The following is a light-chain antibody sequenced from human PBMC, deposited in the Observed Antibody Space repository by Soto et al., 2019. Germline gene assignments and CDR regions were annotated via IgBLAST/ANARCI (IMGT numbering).Light chain of an antibody. V-gene: IGKV3-20*01. CDR1: QNIIRN. Sequence: EIVMTQSPATLSVSPGERATLSCRASQNIIRNLAWYQQKPGQAPRLLIYGASSRATGIPDRFSGSGSGTDFTLTISRLEPEDFAVYYCQQYVSSPWAFGQGTNVDI. CDR2: GAS. J-gene: IGKJ1*01. CDR3: QQYVSSPWA.